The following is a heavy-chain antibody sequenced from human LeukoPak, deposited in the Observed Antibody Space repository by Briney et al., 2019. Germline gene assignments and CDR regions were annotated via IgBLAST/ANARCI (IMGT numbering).Heavy chain of an antibody. Sequence: SETLSLTCTVSGGSISSYYWSWIRQPPGKGLEWIGCIYHSGSTNYNPSLKSRVTISVDTSKNQFSLKLSSVTAADTAVYYCARDVVDTAMVTVDAFDIWGQGTMVTVSS. J-gene: IGHJ3*02. CDR1: GGSISSYY. CDR3: ARDVVDTAMVTVDAFDI. CDR2: IYHSGST. V-gene: IGHV4-59*01. D-gene: IGHD5-18*01.